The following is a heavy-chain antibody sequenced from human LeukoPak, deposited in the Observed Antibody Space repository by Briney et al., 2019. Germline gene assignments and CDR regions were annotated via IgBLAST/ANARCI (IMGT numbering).Heavy chain of an antibody. J-gene: IGHJ6*03. Sequence: ASVKVSCKASGYTFTSYDINWVRQATGLGLEWMGWMNPNSGNTGYAQKFQGRVTITRNTSISTAYMELSSLRSEDTAVYYCARTILDLGYYYYYMDVWGKGTTVTVSS. CDR1: GYTFTSYD. CDR2: MNPNSGNT. D-gene: IGHD3/OR15-3a*01. CDR3: ARTILDLGYYYYYMDV. V-gene: IGHV1-8*03.